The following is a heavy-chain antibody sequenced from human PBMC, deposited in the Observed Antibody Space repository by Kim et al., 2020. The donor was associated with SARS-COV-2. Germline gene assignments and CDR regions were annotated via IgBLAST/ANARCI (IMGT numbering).Heavy chain of an antibody. Sequence: GGSLRLSCAASGFTFSSYAMHWVRQAPGKGLEWVAVIWYDGSNKYYADSVKGRFTISRDNSKNTLYLQMNSLRAEDTAVYYCAKDRGGSYGDWGQGTLVTVSS. D-gene: IGHD1-26*01. CDR3: AKDRGGSYGD. CDR1: GFTFSSYA. CDR2: IWYDGSNK. V-gene: IGHV3-33*06. J-gene: IGHJ4*02.